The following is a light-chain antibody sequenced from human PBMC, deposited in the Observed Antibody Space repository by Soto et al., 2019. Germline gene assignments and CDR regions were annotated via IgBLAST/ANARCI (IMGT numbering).Light chain of an antibody. CDR2: AVT. J-gene: IGLJ2*01. CDR1: SSDVGAHNY. V-gene: IGLV2-14*01. Sequence: QSVLTQPASVSGSPGQSITISCTGTSSDVGAHNYVSWFQQLPGKVPKLMIYAVTNRPSGVSNRFSGSKSGYTASLTISGLQAEDEADYYCSSYSTSGASPVIFGGGTKVTVL. CDR3: SSYSTSGASPVI.